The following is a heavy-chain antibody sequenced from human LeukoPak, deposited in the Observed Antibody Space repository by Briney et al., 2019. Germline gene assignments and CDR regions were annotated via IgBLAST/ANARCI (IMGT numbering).Heavy chain of an antibody. CDR1: GGSISSSSYY. V-gene: IGHV4-39*07. D-gene: IGHD5-18*01. CDR3: ARVGYRSGYPPFDS. CDR2: IYYSGST. J-gene: IGHJ4*02. Sequence: SETLSLTCTVSGGSISSSSYYWGWIRQPPGKGLEWIGSIYYSGSTYYNPSLKSRVTISVDTSKNQFSLKLTSVNDADTAVYYCARVGYRSGYPPFDSWGQGTLVTVSS.